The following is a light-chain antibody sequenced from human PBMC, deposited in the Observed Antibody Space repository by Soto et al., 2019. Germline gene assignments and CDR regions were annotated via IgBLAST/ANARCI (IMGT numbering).Light chain of an antibody. CDR1: NSNIGDNY. Sequence: QSVLTQPPSMSAAPGQKVTISCSGTNSNIGDNYVSWYQQLPGTAPKLIIYDNNKRPSGIPDRFSGSKSGTSATLGITGLQTGDEADYYCGTWDSSLSAGVFGGGTKVTVL. J-gene: IGLJ2*01. CDR2: DNN. CDR3: GTWDSSLSAGV. V-gene: IGLV1-51*01.